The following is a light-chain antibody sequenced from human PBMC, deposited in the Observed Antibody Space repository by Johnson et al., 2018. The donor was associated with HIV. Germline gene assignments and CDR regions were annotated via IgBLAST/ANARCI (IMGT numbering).Light chain of an antibody. J-gene: IGLJ1*01. CDR2: ENN. CDR3: STWDNSLSAGGV. Sequence: QSVLTQPPSLSAAPGQKVTISCSGSSSNIGNNYVSWYQQLPGTAPKLLIYENNKRPSGIPDRFSGSKSGTSATLGITGLQTGDEADYYCSTWDNSLSAGGVFGTGTKVTVL. CDR1: SSNIGNNY. V-gene: IGLV1-51*02.